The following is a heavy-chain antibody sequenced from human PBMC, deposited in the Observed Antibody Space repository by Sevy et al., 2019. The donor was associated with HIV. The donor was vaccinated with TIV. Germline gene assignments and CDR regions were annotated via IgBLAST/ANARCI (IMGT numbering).Heavy chain of an antibody. Sequence: SETLSLTCTVSGGSLSSNYWSWIRQPPGKGLEWIGYIYYSGNTNYNPSLKSRVTISVDTSKNQFSLNLRSVTAADTAVYYCARRCYDMLTGYFDVFDYWGQGTLVTVSS. CDR2: IYYSGNT. J-gene: IGHJ4*02. V-gene: IGHV4-59*01. D-gene: IGHD3-9*01. CDR3: ARRCYDMLTGYFDVFDY. CDR1: GGSLSSNY.